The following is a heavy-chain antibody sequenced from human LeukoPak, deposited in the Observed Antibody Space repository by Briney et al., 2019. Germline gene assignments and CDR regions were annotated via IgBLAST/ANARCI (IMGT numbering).Heavy chain of an antibody. Sequence: SETLSLTCTVSGGSISSYYWSWIRQPPGKGLECIGHVYYSGSTDYNPSLKSRLTISVDSSMNQFSLKLSSVTAADTAVYYCASEHSSGWYYFDYWAREPWSPSPQ. D-gene: IGHD6-19*01. J-gene: IGHJ4*02. V-gene: IGHV4-59*08. CDR3: ASEHSSGWYYFDY. CDR2: VYYSGST. CDR1: GGSISSYY.